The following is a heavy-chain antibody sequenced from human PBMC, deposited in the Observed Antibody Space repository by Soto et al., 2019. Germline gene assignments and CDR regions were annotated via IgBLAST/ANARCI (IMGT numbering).Heavy chain of an antibody. V-gene: IGHV1-2*02. CDR3: AGDSSAGSYYYYYGMDV. D-gene: IGHD6-25*01. CDR2: INPNSGGT. CDR1: GYTFTGYY. J-gene: IGHJ6*02. Sequence: ASVKVSCKASGYTFTGYYMHWVRQAPGQGLEWMGWINPNSGGTNYAQKFQGRVTMTRDTSISTAYMELSRLRSDDTAVYYCAGDSSAGSYYYYYGMDVWGQGTTVTVSS.